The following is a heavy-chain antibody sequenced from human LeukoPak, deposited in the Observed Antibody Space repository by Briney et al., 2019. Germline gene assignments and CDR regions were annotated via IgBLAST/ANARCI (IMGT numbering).Heavy chain of an antibody. Sequence: GGSLRLSCAASAFTFSSYSMNWVRQAPGKGLEWVSYISSSSRTIYYADSVKGRFTISRDNAKNSLYLQMNSLRAEDTAVYYCARDLGAWYSGSYYFDYWGQGTLVTVSS. J-gene: IGHJ4*02. D-gene: IGHD1-26*01. CDR3: ARDLGAWYSGSYYFDY. V-gene: IGHV3-48*01. CDR1: AFTFSSYS. CDR2: ISSSSRTI.